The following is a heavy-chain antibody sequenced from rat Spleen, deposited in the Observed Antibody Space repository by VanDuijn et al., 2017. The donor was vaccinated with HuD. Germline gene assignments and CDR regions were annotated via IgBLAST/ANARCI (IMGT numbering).Heavy chain of an antibody. CDR2: ISYDDRST. Sequence: EVQLVESGGGLVQSGRSLKLSCAASGFTFSHYGMAWVRQTPTRGLEWVATISYDDRSTYYRDSVKGRFTISRDNTKNTLYLQMDNLRSEDTATYYCARAGYLRDWYFDFWGPGTMVTVSS. D-gene: IGHD2-2*01. J-gene: IGHJ1*01. CDR1: GFTFSHYG. V-gene: IGHV5-29*01. CDR3: ARAGYLRDWYFDF.